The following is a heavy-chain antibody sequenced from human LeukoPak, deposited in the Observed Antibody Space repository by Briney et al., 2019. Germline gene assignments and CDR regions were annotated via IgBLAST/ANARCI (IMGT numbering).Heavy chain of an antibody. Sequence: SETLSLTCAVYAGTLRGYYWSWLRQPPGKGLEWIGEINHSGSTNYNPSLKSRVTISVDTSKNQFSLKLSSVTAADTAVYYCATLTPRGIAVAGSRRLLDYWGQGTLVTVSS. CDR2: INHSGST. V-gene: IGHV4-34*08. D-gene: IGHD6-19*01. CDR3: ATLTPRGIAVAGSRRLLDY. J-gene: IGHJ4*02. CDR1: AGTLRGYY.